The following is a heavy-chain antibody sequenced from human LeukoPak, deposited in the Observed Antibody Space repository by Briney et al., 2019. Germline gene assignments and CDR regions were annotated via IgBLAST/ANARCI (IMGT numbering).Heavy chain of an antibody. D-gene: IGHD1-1*01. V-gene: IGHV3-21*01. Sequence: PGGSLRLFCAASGFTFSSYSMNWVRQASGKGLEWVSSISSSSSYIYYADSVKGRFTISRDNAKNSLYLQMNSLRAEDTAVYYCARDGTGSDAFDIWGQGTTVTVSS. CDR1: GFTFSSYS. CDR3: ARDGTGSDAFDI. J-gene: IGHJ3*02. CDR2: ISSSSSYI.